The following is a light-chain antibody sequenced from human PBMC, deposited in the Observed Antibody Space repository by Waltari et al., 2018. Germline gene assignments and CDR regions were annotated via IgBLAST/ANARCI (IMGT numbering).Light chain of an antibody. V-gene: IGKV3-20*01. Sequence: VVLTQSPGTLSLSPGERATLSCRASQSIGRYLVWYQQRPGQAPRHLIYPASTSATGIQDRFSGSGSGTDFTLTISRLEPEDFAVYYCQNHERLPATFGQGTKVEIK. J-gene: IGKJ1*01. CDR3: QNHERLPAT. CDR2: PAS. CDR1: QSIGRY.